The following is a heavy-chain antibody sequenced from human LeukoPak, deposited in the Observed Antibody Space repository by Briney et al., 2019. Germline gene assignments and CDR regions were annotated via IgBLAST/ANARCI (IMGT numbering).Heavy chain of an antibody. CDR3: AKDATPMNVMWDHFDS. CDR2: VGGGPDI. D-gene: IGHD1-26*01. CDR1: GFSFNIYG. J-gene: IGHJ4*02. V-gene: IGHV3-23*01. Sequence: GGSLRLSCVGSGFSFNIYGISWVRQAPGKGLEWVASVGGGPDIHHADYVKGRFTVSRDDARSTAYLQLNSLRIEDTAIYFCAKDATPMNVMWDHFDSWGLGALVTVSS.